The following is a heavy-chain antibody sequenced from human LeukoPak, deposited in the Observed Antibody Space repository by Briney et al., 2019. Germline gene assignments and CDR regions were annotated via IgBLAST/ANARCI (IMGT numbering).Heavy chain of an antibody. CDR3: AKDTGYSGYDSPYYYYSGMDV. CDR1: GFTFDDYA. CDR2: ISWNSGSI. V-gene: IGHV3-9*01. Sequence: GRSLRFSCAASGFTFDDYAMHWVRQAPGKGLEWVSGISWNSGSIGYADSVKCRFTISRDNAKNSLYLQMNSLRAEDTALYYCAKDTGYSGYDSPYYYYSGMDVWGQGTTVTVSS. J-gene: IGHJ6*02. D-gene: IGHD5-12*01.